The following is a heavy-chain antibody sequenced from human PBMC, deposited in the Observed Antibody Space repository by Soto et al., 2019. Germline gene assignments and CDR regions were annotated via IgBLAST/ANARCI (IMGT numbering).Heavy chain of an antibody. D-gene: IGHD6-19*01. CDR1: GFTFSSYS. Sequence: EVQLVESGGGLVQPGGSLRLSCAASGFTFSSYSMNWVRQAPGKGLEWVSYISSSSSTIYYADSVKGRFTISRDNAKNSLYVQMNSLRAEDTAVYYCARSSQWLVGGLDYWGQGTLVTVSS. CDR3: ARSSQWLVGGLDY. J-gene: IGHJ4*02. V-gene: IGHV3-48*01. CDR2: ISSSSSTI.